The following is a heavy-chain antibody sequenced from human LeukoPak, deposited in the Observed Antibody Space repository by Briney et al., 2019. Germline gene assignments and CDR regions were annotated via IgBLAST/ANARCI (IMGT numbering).Heavy chain of an antibody. D-gene: IGHD6-19*01. CDR3: ARRKAVAGMDV. V-gene: IGHV4-34*01. CDR1: GGSFSGYY. Sequence: SETLSLTCAVYGGSFSGYYWSWIRQPPGKGLEWIGEINHSGSTNYNPSLKSRVTISVDTSKNQFSLKPSSVTGPDTAVYYCARRKAVAGMDVWGKGTTVTVSS. CDR2: INHSGST. J-gene: IGHJ6*03.